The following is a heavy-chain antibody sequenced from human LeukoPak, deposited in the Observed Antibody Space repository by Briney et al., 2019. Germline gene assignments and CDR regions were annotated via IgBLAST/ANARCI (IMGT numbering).Heavy chain of an antibody. D-gene: IGHD2-8*01. CDR1: GFSLSTSGVG. CDR2: IYWNDDK. Sequence: SGPTLVKPTQTLTLTCTFSGFSLSTSGVGVGWIRQPPGKALEWLALIYWNDDKRYSPSLKSRLTITKDTSKNQVVLTMTIMDPVDTATYYCAHTPIVLMVYAMPFDYWGQGTLVTVSS. J-gene: IGHJ4*02. CDR3: AHTPIVLMVYAMPFDY. V-gene: IGHV2-5*01.